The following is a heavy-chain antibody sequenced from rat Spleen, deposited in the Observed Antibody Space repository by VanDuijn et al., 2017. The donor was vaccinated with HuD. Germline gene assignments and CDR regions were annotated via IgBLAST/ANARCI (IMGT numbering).Heavy chain of an antibody. CDR1: GFTYSDYD. V-gene: IGHV5-29*01. CDR2: ISYDGSST. J-gene: IGHJ2*01. Sequence: EVQLVESGGGLVQPGRSLKLSCAASGFTYSDYDMAWVRQAPTKGLEWVATISYDGSSTYYRDSVKGRFTISRDNAKSTLYLQMDSLRSEDTATYYCAVSGYFDYWGQGVMVTVSS. D-gene: IGHD4-3*01. CDR3: AVSGYFDY.